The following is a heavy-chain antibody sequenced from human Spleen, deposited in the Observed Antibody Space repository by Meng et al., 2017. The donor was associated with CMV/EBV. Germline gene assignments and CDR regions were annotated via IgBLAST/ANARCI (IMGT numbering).Heavy chain of an antibody. D-gene: IGHD6-13*01. Sequence: SCKASGYTFIGYYMHWVRRAPGQGLEWMGRINPNSGDTNDAQKFQGRVTMTRDKSISTAYMELSSLRSDDTAVYYCARQIADYYCDYWGQGTLVTVSS. J-gene: IGHJ4*02. CDR2: INPNSGDT. CDR3: ARQIADYYCDY. CDR1: GYTFIGYY. V-gene: IGHV1-2*06.